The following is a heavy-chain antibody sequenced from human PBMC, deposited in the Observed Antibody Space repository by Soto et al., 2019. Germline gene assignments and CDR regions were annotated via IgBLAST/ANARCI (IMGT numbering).Heavy chain of an antibody. J-gene: IGHJ6*02. Sequence: SETLSLTCTVFGGSFSSSSHYWGWIRQPPGKGLEWLGTMFYFGSTYYNTSLESRVTISVDPSKNQFSLKLSSVTAADTAVYYCARHHFYCTGGSCYLQAYHYYGIDVWGQGTTVTVSS. CDR3: ARHHFYCTGGSCYLQAYHYYGIDV. CDR2: MFYFGST. V-gene: IGHV4-39*01. D-gene: IGHD2-15*01. CDR1: GGSFSSSSHY.